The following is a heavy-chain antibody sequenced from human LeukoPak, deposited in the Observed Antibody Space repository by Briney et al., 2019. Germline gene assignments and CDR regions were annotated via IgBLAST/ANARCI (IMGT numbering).Heavy chain of an antibody. D-gene: IGHD6-6*01. CDR2: IIPIFGTA. J-gene: IGHJ5*02. CDR3: AESGYSSSANWFDP. CDR1: GGTFSSYA. Sequence: SVKVSCKASGGTFSSYAISWVRQAPGQGLEWMGGIIPIFGTANYAQKFQGRVTVTTDESTSTAYMELSSLRSEDTAVYYCAESGYSSSANWFDPWGQGTLVTVSS. V-gene: IGHV1-69*05.